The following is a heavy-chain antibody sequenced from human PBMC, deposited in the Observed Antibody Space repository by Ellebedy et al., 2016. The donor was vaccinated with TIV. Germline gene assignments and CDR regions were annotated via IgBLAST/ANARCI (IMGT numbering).Heavy chain of an antibody. CDR3: ARDKGSGWFFFDY. Sequence: GGSLRLSXAASGFTFSNYAMSWVRQAPGKGLEWVSGFSISVGITKYADSVKGRFTISRDNSKNTLYLQMNSLRAEDTAIYYCARDKGSGWFFFDYWGQGTLVAVSS. CDR1: GFTFSNYA. CDR2: FSISVGIT. V-gene: IGHV3-23*01. D-gene: IGHD6-19*01. J-gene: IGHJ4*02.